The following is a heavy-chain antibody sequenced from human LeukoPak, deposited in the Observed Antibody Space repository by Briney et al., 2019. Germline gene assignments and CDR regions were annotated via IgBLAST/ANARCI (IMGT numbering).Heavy chain of an antibody. CDR3: ARVGQSSSSRVLYYYYYYMDV. Sequence: GGSLRLSCAASGFTFSDYYMSWIRQAPGKGLEWVSYISSSGSTIYYADSVKGRFTISRDNAKNSLYLQMNSLRAEDTAVYYCARVGQSSSSRVLYYYYYYMDVWGKGTTVTVSS. V-gene: IGHV3-11*04. CDR2: ISSSGSTI. CDR1: GFTFSDYY. D-gene: IGHD6-6*01. J-gene: IGHJ6*03.